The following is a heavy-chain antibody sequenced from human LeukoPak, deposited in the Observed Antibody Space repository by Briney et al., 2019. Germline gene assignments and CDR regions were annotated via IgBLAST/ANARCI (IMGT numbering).Heavy chain of an antibody. J-gene: IGHJ4*02. CDR3: ARHRGAITIFGVVIID. D-gene: IGHD3-3*01. CDR2: IYHSGST. Sequence: PSETLSLTCAVSGYSISSGYYWGWIRQPPGKGLEWIGSIYHSGSTYYNPSLKSRVTISVDTSKNQFSLKLSSVTAADTAVYCCARHRGAITIFGVVIIDWGQGTLVTVSS. V-gene: IGHV4-38-2*01. CDR1: GYSISSGYY.